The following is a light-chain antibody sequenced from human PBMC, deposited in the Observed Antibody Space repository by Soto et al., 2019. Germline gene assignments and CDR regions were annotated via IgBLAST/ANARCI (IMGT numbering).Light chain of an antibody. J-gene: IGKJ3*01. CDR3: QQSLT. CDR1: QSISSW. V-gene: IGKV1-5*03. Sequence: DIQMTQSPSTLSASVGDRVTITCRARQSISSWLAWYQQKPGKAPKLLIYNASTLERGVPSRFCGGGSGTEFTLTISSLQPNDFATSDCQQSLTFGPVTKVDIK. CDR2: NAS.